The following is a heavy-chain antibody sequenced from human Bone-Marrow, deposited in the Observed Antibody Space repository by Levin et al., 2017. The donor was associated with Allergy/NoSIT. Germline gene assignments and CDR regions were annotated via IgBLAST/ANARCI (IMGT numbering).Heavy chain of an antibody. V-gene: IGHV3-30-3*01. J-gene: IGHJ4*02. CDR3: ARVGATWVY. CDR2: ISYDGSNK. CDR1: GFTFSSYA. D-gene: IGHD1-26*01. Sequence: GGSLRLSCAASGFTFSSYAMHWVRQAPGKGLEWVAVISYDGSNKYYADSVKGRFTISRDNSKNTLYLQMNSLRAEDTAVYYCARVGATWVYWGQGTLVTVSS.